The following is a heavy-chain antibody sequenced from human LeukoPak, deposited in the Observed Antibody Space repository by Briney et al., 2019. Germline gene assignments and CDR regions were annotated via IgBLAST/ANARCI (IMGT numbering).Heavy chain of an antibody. CDR1: GVSFSGYY. CDR3: ARGGVVMSGYSLDY. D-gene: IGHD3-3*01. J-gene: IGHJ4*02. CDR2: INHSGST. Sequence: SETLSLTCAVYGVSFSGYYWSWIRQPPGKGLEWIGEINHSGSTNYNPSLKSRVTISVDTSKNQFSLKLSSVTAADTAVYYCARGGVVMSGYSLDYWGQGTLVTVSS. V-gene: IGHV4-34*01.